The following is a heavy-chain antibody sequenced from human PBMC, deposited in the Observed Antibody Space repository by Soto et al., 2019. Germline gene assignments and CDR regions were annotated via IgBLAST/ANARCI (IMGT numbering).Heavy chain of an antibody. Sequence: SETLSLTCTVSGGSISSYYWSWIRQPPGKGLEWIGYIYYSGSTNYNPSLKSRVTISVDTSKNQFSLKLSSVTAADTAVYYCARGGYSSSWRVSRYYGMDVWGQGTTVTVS. CDR3: ARGGYSSSWRVSRYYGMDV. D-gene: IGHD6-13*01. CDR2: IYYSGST. V-gene: IGHV4-59*01. CDR1: GGSISSYY. J-gene: IGHJ6*02.